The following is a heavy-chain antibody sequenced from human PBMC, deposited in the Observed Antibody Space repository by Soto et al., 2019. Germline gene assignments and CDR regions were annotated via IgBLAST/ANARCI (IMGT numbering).Heavy chain of an antibody. D-gene: IGHD3-22*01. V-gene: IGHV1-69*13. Sequence: SVKVSCKASGGTFSSYAISWVRQAPGQGLEWMGGIIPIFGTANYAQKFQGRVTITADESTSTAYMELSSLRSEDTAVYYCARDPRTVTMIPAFDIWGQGTMVIVS. J-gene: IGHJ3*02. CDR1: GGTFSSYA. CDR2: IIPIFGTA. CDR3: ARDPRTVTMIPAFDI.